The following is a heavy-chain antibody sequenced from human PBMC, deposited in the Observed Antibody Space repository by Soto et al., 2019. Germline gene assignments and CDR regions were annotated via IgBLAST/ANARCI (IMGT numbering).Heavy chain of an antibody. CDR2: ITIGGST. J-gene: IGHJ4*02. D-gene: IGHD1-26*01. CDR3: ARGAMIVKAVYDGVY. CDR1: GFTFSSYV. Sequence: PGGSLRLSCEASGFTFSSYVMSWVRQAPGKGLEWVSAITIGGSTYYADSVRGRFTISRNHVKNSLDLEMNSLRFADTGVYYCARGAMIVKAVYDGVYWRRGVLVTVSS. V-gene: IGHV3-23*01.